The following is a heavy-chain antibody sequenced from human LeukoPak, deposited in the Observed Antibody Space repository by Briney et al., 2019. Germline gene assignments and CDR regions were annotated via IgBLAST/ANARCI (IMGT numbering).Heavy chain of an antibody. CDR3: ARGVEPLAANTLAY. J-gene: IGHJ4*02. V-gene: IGHV3-53*01. Sequence: GGSLRLSCAASGFTLITNDMTWVRQAPGKGLEWVSVLYSDGNTKYSDSVQGRFTISRDNSKNTLYLEMNSLSPDDTAVYYCARGVEPLAANTLAYWGQGTLVTVSS. CDR1: GFTLITND. CDR2: LYSDGNT. D-gene: IGHD1-14*01.